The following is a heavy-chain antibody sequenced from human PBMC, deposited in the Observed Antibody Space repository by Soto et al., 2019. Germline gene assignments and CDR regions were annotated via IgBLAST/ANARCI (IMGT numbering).Heavy chain of an antibody. CDR3: VRTSLVVAAATREDY. CDR2: INSDGSST. CDR1: GFTFSSYW. V-gene: IGHV3-74*01. Sequence: PWGSLRVPWAASGFTFSSYWMHWVRQAPGKGLVWVSRINSDGSSTSYADSVKGRFTISRDNAKNTLYLQMNSLRAEDTAVYYCVRTSLVVAAATREDYWGQGTLVTVSS. J-gene: IGHJ4*02. D-gene: IGHD2-15*01.